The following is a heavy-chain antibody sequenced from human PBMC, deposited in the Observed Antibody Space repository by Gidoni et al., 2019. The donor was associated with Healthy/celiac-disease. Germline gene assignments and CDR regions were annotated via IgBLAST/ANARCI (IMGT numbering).Heavy chain of an antibody. D-gene: IGHD3-3*01. Sequence: QVQLQQWGAGLLKPSETLSLTCAVYGGSFSGYYWSWIRQPPGKGLEWIGEINHSGSTNYNPSLKSRVTISVDTSKNQFSLKLSSVTAADTAVYYCARGRPLRITIFGVVRNYMDVWGKGTTVTGSS. CDR1: GGSFSGYY. CDR3: ARGRPLRITIFGVVRNYMDV. V-gene: IGHV4-34*01. CDR2: INHSGST. J-gene: IGHJ6*03.